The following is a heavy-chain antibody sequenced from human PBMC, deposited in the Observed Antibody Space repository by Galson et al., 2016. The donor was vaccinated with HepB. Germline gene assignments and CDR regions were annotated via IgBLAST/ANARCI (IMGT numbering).Heavy chain of an antibody. CDR1: GFKFDDYA. D-gene: IGHD3-16*01. CDR2: IGWNNGPT. V-gene: IGHV3-9*01. Sequence: SLRLSCAGSGFKFDDYALHWVRQTPGKGLEWVSSIGWNNGPTMYAGSVKGRFTVSRDNTKNSVFLQMNSLRPDDTAFYYCARGPSIRASYFDSWGQGTLVTVSS. CDR3: ARGPSIRASYFDS. J-gene: IGHJ4*02.